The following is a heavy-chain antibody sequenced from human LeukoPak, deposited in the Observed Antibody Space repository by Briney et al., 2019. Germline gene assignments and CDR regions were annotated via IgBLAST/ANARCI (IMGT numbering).Heavy chain of an antibody. CDR1: GGTFSSYA. V-gene: IGHV1-69*01. Sequence: SVKVSCKASGGTFSSYAISWVRQAPGQGLEWMGGIIPIFGTANYAQKFQGRVTITADESTSTAYMELSSLRSEDTAVYYCARGGSRSMVRGTHWFDPWAREPWSPSPQ. CDR3: ARGGSRSMVRGTHWFDP. CDR2: IIPIFGTA. J-gene: IGHJ5*02. D-gene: IGHD3-10*01.